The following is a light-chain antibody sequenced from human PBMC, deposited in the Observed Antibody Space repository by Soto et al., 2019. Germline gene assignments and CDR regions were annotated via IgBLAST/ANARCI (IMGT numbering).Light chain of an antibody. Sequence: QSALTQPPSVSGSPGQSVTISCTGTSSDVGSYNRVSWYQQPPGTAPKLMIYEVSNRPSGVPDRFSGSKSGNTASLTISGLQAEDEADYYCSSYTSSSTLVFGGGTKFTVL. CDR3: SSYTSSSTLV. CDR1: SSDVGSYNR. J-gene: IGLJ2*01. V-gene: IGLV2-18*02. CDR2: EVS.